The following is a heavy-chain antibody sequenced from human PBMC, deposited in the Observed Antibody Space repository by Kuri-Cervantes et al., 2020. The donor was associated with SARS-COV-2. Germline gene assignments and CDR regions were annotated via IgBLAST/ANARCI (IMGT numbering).Heavy chain of an antibody. J-gene: IGHJ4*02. CDR1: GFTFSGHW. CDR3: AKVEGTHSGYDLRGIDY. CDR2: INPDGSYT. Sequence: GGSLRLSCAASGFTFSGHWIHWVRQAPGKGLVWVSRINPDGSYTNNADSVKGRFTLSRDNAKNMLFLQMNSLRAEDTAVYYCAKVEGTHSGYDLRGIDYWGQGTLVTVSS. D-gene: IGHD5-12*01. V-gene: IGHV3-74*01.